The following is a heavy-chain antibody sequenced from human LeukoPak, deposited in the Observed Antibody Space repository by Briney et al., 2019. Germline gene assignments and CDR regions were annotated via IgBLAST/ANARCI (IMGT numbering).Heavy chain of an antibody. D-gene: IGHD3-16*01. J-gene: IGHJ3*02. Sequence: ASVKVSCKASGYTFTGYYMHWVRQAPGQGLEWMGWINPNSGGTNYAQKFQGRVTMTRDTSISTAYMELSRLRSDDTAVYYCAKDWGHSDAFDIWGQGTMVTVSS. CDR2: INPNSGGT. V-gene: IGHV1-2*02. CDR1: GYTFTGYY. CDR3: AKDWGHSDAFDI.